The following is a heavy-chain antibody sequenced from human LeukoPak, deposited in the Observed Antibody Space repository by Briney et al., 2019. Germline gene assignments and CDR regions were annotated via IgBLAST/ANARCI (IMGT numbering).Heavy chain of an antibody. CDR1: GFTFSSYS. CDR3: ARSGLFGRTGIWYYFDY. CDR2: ISSSSSYI. D-gene: IGHD1-1*01. V-gene: IGHV3-21*01. Sequence: GGSLRLSCAASGFTFSSYSMNWVRQAPGKGLEWVSSISSSSSYIYYADSVKGRFTISRDNAKNSLYLQMNSLRAEDTAVYYCARSGLFGRTGIWYYFDYWGQGTLVTVSS. J-gene: IGHJ4*02.